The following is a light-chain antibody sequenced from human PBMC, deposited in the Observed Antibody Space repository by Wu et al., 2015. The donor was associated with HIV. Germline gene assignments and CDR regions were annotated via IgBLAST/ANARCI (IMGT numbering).Light chain of an antibody. CDR3: QQSYTTLLT. V-gene: IGKV1-39*01. CDR2: GAS. J-gene: IGKJ4*01. CDR1: QIISNY. Sequence: DIQMTQSPSSLSASVGDRVTITCRASQIISNYLNWYQQKPGKVPMLLIYGASTLQSGVPSRFRGSGSGTNFTLTINSLQPDDFATYYCQQSYTTLLTFGGGTKVEI.